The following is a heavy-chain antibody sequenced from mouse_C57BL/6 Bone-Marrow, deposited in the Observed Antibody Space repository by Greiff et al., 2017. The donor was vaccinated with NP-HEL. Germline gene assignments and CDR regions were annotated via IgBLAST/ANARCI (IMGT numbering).Heavy chain of an antibody. V-gene: IGHV14-4*01. CDR1: SFNIKDDY. CDR3: TSILNWDRFDY. D-gene: IGHD4-1*01. Sequence: VQLQQSGAELVRPGASVKLSCTASSFNIKDDYMHWVKQRPEQGLEWIGWIDPENGDTEYASKFQGKATITADTSSNTAYLQLSSLTSEDTAVYYCTSILNWDRFDYWGQGTTLTVSS. J-gene: IGHJ2*01. CDR2: IDPENGDT.